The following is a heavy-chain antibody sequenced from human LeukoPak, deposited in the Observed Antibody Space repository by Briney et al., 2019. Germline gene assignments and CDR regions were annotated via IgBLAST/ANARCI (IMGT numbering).Heavy chain of an antibody. D-gene: IGHD3-22*01. CDR3: ARVVQSTDSSGLYLPEYFQH. Sequence: SETLSLTCTVSGGSINSYWSWIRQPAGKGLEWIGRISGSGTITYNPALQSRLSISIGTSKNQFSLKLMSVTAADTAVYYCARVVQSTDSSGLYLPEYFQHWGQGTLVTVSS. J-gene: IGHJ1*01. V-gene: IGHV4-4*07. CDR1: GGSINSY. CDR2: ISGSGTI.